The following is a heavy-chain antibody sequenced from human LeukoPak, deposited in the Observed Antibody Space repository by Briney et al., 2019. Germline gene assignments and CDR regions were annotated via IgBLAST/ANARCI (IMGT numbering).Heavy chain of an antibody. CDR1: GFTFSSYA. D-gene: IGHD3-10*01. V-gene: IGHV3-30-3*01. CDR3: ARDHERFGELFFY. Sequence: GGSLRLSCAASGFTFSSYAMHWVRQAPGKGLEWVAVISYDGSNKYYADSVKGRFTISRDNSKNTLYLQMNSLRAEDTAVYYCARDHERFGELFFYWGQGTLVTVSS. J-gene: IGHJ4*02. CDR2: ISYDGSNK.